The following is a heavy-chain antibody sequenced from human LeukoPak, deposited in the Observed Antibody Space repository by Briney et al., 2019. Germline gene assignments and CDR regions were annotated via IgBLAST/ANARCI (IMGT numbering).Heavy chain of an antibody. D-gene: IGHD3-10*01. Sequence: GGSLRLSCAASGFTFSNAWMSWVRQAPGKGLEWVGRIKSKTDGGTTDYAAPVKGRFTISRDDSKNTLYLQMNSLKTEDTAVYYCTTDHYSQTSSDPDSEDTYYYGLGNVDYWGQGTLVTVSS. CDR1: GFTFSNAW. CDR3: TTDHYSQTSSDPDSEDTYYYGLGNVDY. V-gene: IGHV3-15*01. CDR2: IKSKTDGGTT. J-gene: IGHJ4*02.